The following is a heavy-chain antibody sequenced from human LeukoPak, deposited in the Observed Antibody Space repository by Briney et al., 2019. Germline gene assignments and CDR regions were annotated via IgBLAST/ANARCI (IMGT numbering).Heavy chain of an antibody. D-gene: IGHD6-19*01. V-gene: IGHV3-23*01. Sequence: GGSLRLSCAGSGFTFNSYAMNWVRQAPGKGLEWVSGISDSSGGTYYADSVKGRFTISRDNSKNTLYLQMNSLRAEDTAVYYCAKGVVGYGSGWYGSYWGQGTPVTVSS. CDR3: AKGVVGYGSGWYGSY. J-gene: IGHJ4*02. CDR2: ISDSSGGT. CDR1: GFTFNSYA.